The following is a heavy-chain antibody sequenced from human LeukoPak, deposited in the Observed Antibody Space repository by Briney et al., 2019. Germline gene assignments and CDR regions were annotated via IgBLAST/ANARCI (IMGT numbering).Heavy chain of an antibody. V-gene: IGHV5-51*01. J-gene: IGHJ2*01. Sequence: GESLQISCKGSGYSFTSYCIGWVRQMPGKGLEWMGIIYPGDSDTRYSPSFQGQVTILADKSISTAYLQRSSLKAWDTAMYYCATKLPQYDRSGYQNWYFDLWGRGTLVTVSS. CDR3: ATKLPQYDRSGYQNWYFDL. CDR1: GYSFTSYC. CDR2: IYPGDSDT. D-gene: IGHD3-22*01.